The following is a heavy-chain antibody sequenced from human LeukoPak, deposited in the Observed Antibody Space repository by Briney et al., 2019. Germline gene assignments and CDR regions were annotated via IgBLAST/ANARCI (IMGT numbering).Heavy chain of an antibody. Sequence: PGGSLRLSCAASGFTFSTYSMNWVRQAPGKGLEWVSDINWNGGFTGYADSVKGRFTISRDNAKNSLYLQMSSLRVEDTALYYCARGNYYQDYWGQGTLVTVSS. V-gene: IGHV3-20*04. CDR1: GFTFSTYS. CDR3: ARGNYYQDY. J-gene: IGHJ4*02. CDR2: INWNGGFT. D-gene: IGHD3-10*01.